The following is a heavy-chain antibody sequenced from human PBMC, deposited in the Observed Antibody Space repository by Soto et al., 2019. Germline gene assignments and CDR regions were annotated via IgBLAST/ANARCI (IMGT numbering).Heavy chain of an antibody. Sequence: QVQLVQSGAEVKKPGASVKVSCKASGYTFTSYGISWVRQAPGQGLEWMGWISAYNGNTNYAQKIEGRVTMTTDTSTRTAYMVLRSLRSDDTAVYYCARAVAGPHFADSWGQGTLVTVSS. CDR2: ISAYNGNT. CDR1: GYTFTSYG. J-gene: IGHJ4*02. D-gene: IGHD6-19*01. V-gene: IGHV1-18*01. CDR3: ARAVAGPHFADS.